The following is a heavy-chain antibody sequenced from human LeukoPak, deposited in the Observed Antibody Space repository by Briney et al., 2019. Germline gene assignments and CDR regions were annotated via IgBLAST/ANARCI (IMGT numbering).Heavy chain of an antibody. CDR1: GFNFSSYA. J-gene: IGHJ3*02. CDR3: AKDYRYCTSTSCYGDDAFDI. CDR2: ISGSGVST. V-gene: IGHV3-23*01. D-gene: IGHD2-2*01. Sequence: GGSLRLSCAASGFNFSSYAMTWVRQAPGKGLERVSAISGSGVSTYYADSVKGRFTISRDNSKNTLYLQMSSLRAEDTAVYYCAKDYRYCTSTSCYGDDAFDIWGQGTMVTVSS.